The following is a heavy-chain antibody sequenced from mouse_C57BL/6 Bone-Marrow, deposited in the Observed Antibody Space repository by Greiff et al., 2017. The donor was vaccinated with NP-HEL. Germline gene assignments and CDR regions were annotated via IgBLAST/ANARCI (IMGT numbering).Heavy chain of an antibody. CDR3: TGGGYGSSYGY. CDR1: GFTFSNYW. D-gene: IGHD1-1*01. V-gene: IGHV6-3*01. CDR2: IRLKSDNYAT. J-gene: IGHJ2*01. Sequence: EVMLVESGGGLVQPGGSMKLSCVASGFTFSNYWMNWVRQSPEKGLEWVAQIRLKSDNYATHYAESVKGRFTISRDDSKSSVYLQMNNLRAEDTGIYYCTGGGYGSSYGYWGQGTTLTVSS.